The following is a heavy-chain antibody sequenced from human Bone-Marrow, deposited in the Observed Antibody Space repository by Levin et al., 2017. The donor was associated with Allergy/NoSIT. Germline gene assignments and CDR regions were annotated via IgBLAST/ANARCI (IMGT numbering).Heavy chain of an antibody. CDR3: AREDGSTFDS. Sequence: SETLSLTCTVSGASISGGGYHWSWNRQHAGKGLEWIGYIYYSGSTYYNPSLKSRVMISVDTSKNQFSLKVSSTTAADTAVYYCAREDGSTFDSWGQGTLVTVSS. J-gene: IGHJ4*02. D-gene: IGHD2-2*03. V-gene: IGHV4-31*03. CDR1: GASISGGGYH. CDR2: IYYSGST.